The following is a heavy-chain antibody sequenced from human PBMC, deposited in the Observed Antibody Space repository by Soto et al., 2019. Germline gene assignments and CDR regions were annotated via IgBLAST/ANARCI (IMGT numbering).Heavy chain of an antibody. CDR1: GFTFSSYW. Sequence: GGSLRLSCAASGFTFSSYWMSWVRQAPGKGLEWVANIKQDGSEKYYVDSVKGRFTISRDNAKNSLYLQMNSLRAEDTAVYYCARDLQNPTAMVDYWGQGTLVTVSS. J-gene: IGHJ4*02. D-gene: IGHD5-18*01. CDR2: IKQDGSEK. V-gene: IGHV3-7*03. CDR3: ARDLQNPTAMVDY.